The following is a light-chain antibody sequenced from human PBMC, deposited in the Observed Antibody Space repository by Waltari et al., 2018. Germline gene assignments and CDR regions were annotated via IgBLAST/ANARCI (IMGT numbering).Light chain of an antibody. CDR1: SSDVGVYNF. CDR3: CSYAGSYTPWV. J-gene: IGLJ3*02. Sequence: QSALTQPRSVSGSPGQSVTISCTGTSSDVGVYNFVSWYEPHPGKAPKLMLYDVNKRPSGVPERFSGSKSGNTASLTISGLQTEDEADYYCCSYAGSYTPWVFGGGTKLTVL. V-gene: IGLV2-11*01. CDR2: DVN.